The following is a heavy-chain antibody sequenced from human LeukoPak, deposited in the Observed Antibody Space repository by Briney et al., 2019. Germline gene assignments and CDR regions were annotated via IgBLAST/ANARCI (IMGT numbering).Heavy chain of an antibody. CDR3: ARGTFGGSYYINWFDP. Sequence: SVKVSCKASGDTFSSYAISWVRQAPGQGLEWMGGIIPIFGTANYAQKFQGRVTITADESTSTAYMELSSLRSEDTAVYYCARGTFGGSYYINWFDPWGQGTLVTVSS. J-gene: IGHJ5*02. V-gene: IGHV1-69*13. D-gene: IGHD1-26*01. CDR2: IIPIFGTA. CDR1: GDTFSSYA.